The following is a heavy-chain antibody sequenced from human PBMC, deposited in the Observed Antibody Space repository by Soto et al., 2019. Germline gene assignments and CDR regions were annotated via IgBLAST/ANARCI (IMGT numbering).Heavy chain of an antibody. CDR1: GFTFSSYA. CDR3: ARDYYKYYDGSGYYRSRAY. J-gene: IGHJ4*02. CDR2: ISYDGSDK. D-gene: IGHD3-22*01. Sequence: GESLKISCAASGFTFSSYAMHWVRQAPGKGLEWVALISYDGSDKDYADSVKGRFTISRDNSRNTLFLQMNSLRAEDTAVYYCARDYYKYYDGSGYYRSRAYWGQATLVTVSS. V-gene: IGHV3-30-3*01.